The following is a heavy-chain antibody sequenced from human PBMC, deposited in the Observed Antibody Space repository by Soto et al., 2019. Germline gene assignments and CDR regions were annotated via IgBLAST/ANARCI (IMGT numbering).Heavy chain of an antibody. Sequence: SETLSLTCTVSGGSIGSGGYYWSWIRQHPGKGLEWIGYVFRSGSVNYSPSFKSRVTISIDTSKNQFSLMLKSVTAADTAVYFCARARNRYFDYWGQGALVTVSS. CDR3: ARARNRYFDY. V-gene: IGHV4-61*08. J-gene: IGHJ4*02. CDR1: GGSIGSGGYY. CDR2: VFRSGSV. D-gene: IGHD1-1*01.